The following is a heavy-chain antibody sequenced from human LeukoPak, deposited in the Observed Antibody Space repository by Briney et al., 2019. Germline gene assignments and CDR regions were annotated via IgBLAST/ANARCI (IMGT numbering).Heavy chain of an antibody. CDR2: ISAYNGNT. CDR1: GYTFTSYG. V-gene: IGHV1-18*01. J-gene: IGHJ4*02. CDR3: ARGEHKWAGEDSLRYFDWSPPAY. Sequence: ASVKVSCKASGYTFTSYGISWVRQAPGQGLEWMGWISAYNGNTNYAQKLQGRVTMTTDTSTSTAYMELRSLRSDDTAVYYCARGEHKWAGEDSLRYFDWSPPAYWGQGTLVTVSS. D-gene: IGHD3-9*01.